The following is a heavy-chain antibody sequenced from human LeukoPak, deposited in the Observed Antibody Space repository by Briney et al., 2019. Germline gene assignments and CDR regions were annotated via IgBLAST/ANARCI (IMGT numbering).Heavy chain of an antibody. CDR2: INHSGST. J-gene: IGHJ4*02. Sequence: SETLSLTCAVYGGSFSDYYWSWLRQPPGKGLEWIGEINHSGSTNYNPSLKSRVTISVDTSKNQFSLKLSSVTAADTAVYYCARVLRPFTIFGVVFKSIVYFDYWGQGTLVTVSS. CDR3: ARVLRPFTIFGVVFKSIVYFDY. CDR1: GGSFSDYY. V-gene: IGHV4-34*01. D-gene: IGHD3-3*01.